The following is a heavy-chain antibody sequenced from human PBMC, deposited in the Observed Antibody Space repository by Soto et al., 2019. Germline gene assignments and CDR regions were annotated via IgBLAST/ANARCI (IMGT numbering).Heavy chain of an antibody. D-gene: IGHD1-26*01. CDR3: ARALSGYYYYYGMDV. V-gene: IGHV1-2*04. CDR2: INPNSGGT. Sequence: ASVKVSCKASGGTFSSYALSWVRQAPGQGLEWMGWINPNSGGTNYAQKFQGWVTMTRDTSISTAYMELSRLRSDDTAVYYCARALSGYYYYYGMDVWGQGTTVTVSS. J-gene: IGHJ6*02. CDR1: GGTFSSYA.